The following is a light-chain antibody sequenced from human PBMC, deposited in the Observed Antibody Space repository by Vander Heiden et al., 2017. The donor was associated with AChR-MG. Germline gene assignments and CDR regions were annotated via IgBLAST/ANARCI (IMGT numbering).Light chain of an antibody. CDR1: SSNIGAGYD. V-gene: IGLV1-40*01. CDR2: GNN. J-gene: IGLJ3*02. Sequence: QSVLTPPPSVSGAPGQRVTISCPGSSSNIGAGYDVHWYQQLPGTAPKLLLYGNNNRPSGVPDRFSGSTSGTSASLAITGLQAEDEADYYCQSYDSSLSGSGVFGGGTKLTVL. CDR3: QSYDSSLSGSGV.